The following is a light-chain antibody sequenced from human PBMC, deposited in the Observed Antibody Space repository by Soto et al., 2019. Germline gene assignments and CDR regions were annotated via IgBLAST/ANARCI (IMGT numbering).Light chain of an antibody. J-gene: IGKJ5*01. CDR3: QQRSNWPPIT. CDR1: QSVSSY. Sequence: EIVVTQSRATLSLSPGERAILSCRASQSVSSYLAWYQQKPGQAPRLLIYDASNRATGIPARFSGSGSGTDFSLTISSLEPEDFAVYYCQQRSNWPPITFGQGTRLEIK. V-gene: IGKV3-11*01. CDR2: DAS.